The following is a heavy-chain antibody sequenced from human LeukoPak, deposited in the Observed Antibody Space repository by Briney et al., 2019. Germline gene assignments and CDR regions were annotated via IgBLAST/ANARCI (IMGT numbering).Heavy chain of an antibody. CDR3: ATDYYGSGYFDY. D-gene: IGHD3-10*01. Sequence: SETLSLTCAVYGGSFSAYYWSWIRQPPGKGLEWIGEINHSGTTNYNPSLKSRVTTSVDTSKNQFSLKLSSVTAADTAVYYCATDYYGSGYFDYWGQGTLVTVSS. J-gene: IGHJ4*02. CDR1: GGSFSAYY. V-gene: IGHV4-34*01. CDR2: INHSGTT.